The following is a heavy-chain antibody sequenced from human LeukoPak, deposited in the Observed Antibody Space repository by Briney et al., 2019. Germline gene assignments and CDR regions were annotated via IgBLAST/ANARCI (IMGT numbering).Heavy chain of an antibody. J-gene: IGHJ5*02. CDR1: GYTFTGYY. V-gene: IGHV1-2*02. D-gene: IGHD3-22*01. CDR2: INPNSGGT. CDR3: ARAMIVVGGDWFDP. Sequence: ASVKVSCKASGYTFTGYYMHWVRQAPGQGLEWMGWINPNSGGTNYAQKFQGRVTMTRDTSISTAYMELSRLRSDDTAVYYCARAMIVVGGDWFDPWGQGTLVTVSS.